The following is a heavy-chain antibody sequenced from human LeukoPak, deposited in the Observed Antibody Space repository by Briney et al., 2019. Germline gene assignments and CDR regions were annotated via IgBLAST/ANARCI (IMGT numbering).Heavy chain of an antibody. CDR1: DHTLNICW. D-gene: IGHD6-25*01. CDR3: ATSTYSVAAHIDY. V-gene: IGHV5-51*03. Sequence: GESLKISCKESDHTLNICWIAWVRQMPGRGLEWMGIIFLDDSQIEYNPSFQGQITISADKSVKTAYLQWDSLQTSDTALYYCATSTYSVAAHIDYWGQGTPVTVST. J-gene: IGHJ4*02. CDR2: IFLDDSQI.